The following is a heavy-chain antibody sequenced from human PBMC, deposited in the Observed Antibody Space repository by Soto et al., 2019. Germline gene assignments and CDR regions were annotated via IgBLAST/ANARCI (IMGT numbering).Heavy chain of an antibody. V-gene: IGHV1-69*01. CDR3: ARVGCSSTSCYSPGFDP. CDR1: GGTFSSYA. J-gene: IGHJ5*02. D-gene: IGHD2-2*02. CDR2: IIPIVGTA. Sequence: QVQLVQSGAEVKKPGSSVKVSCKASGGTFSSYAISWVRQAPGQGLEWMGGIIPIVGTANYAQKFQGRVTITADESTSTAYRELSSLRSEDTAVYYCARVGCSSTSCYSPGFDPWGQGTLVTVSS.